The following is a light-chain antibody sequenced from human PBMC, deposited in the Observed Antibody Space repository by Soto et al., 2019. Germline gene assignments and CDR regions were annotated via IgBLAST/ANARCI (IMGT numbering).Light chain of an antibody. Sequence: QSALTQPPSASGSPGQSVTISCTVTSSDVGGYNYVSWYQQHPGKAPKLMISEVSKRPSEVPDRFSGSKSGNTASLTVSGLQAEDEADYYCSSFAGNNNLVFGGGTQLTVL. V-gene: IGLV2-8*01. CDR1: SSDVGGYNY. CDR3: SSFAGNNNLV. J-gene: IGLJ2*01. CDR2: EVS.